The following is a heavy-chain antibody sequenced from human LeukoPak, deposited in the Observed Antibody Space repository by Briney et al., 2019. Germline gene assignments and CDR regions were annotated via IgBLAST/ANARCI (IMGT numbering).Heavy chain of an antibody. Sequence: PGGSLRLSCAASGFTFSNYAMHWVRQAPGKGLDWVAVISYDGNIKIHADSVKGRFTISRDDSTNTLFLQMNSLRAEDTAVYYCARVPDSGDYFDYWGQGTLVTVSS. J-gene: IGHJ4*02. CDR3: ARVPDSGDYFDY. CDR2: ISYDGNIK. CDR1: GFTFSNYA. D-gene: IGHD1-14*01. V-gene: IGHV3-30*07.